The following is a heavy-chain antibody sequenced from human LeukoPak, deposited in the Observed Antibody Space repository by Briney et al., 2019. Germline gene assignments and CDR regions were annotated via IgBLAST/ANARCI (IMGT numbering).Heavy chain of an antibody. CDR1: GFTFSSYW. D-gene: IGHD5-18*01. CDR2: IKKDGSEK. V-gene: IGHV3-7*01. Sequence: GGSLRLSCAASGFTFSSYWMSWVRQAPGKGREWVANIKKDGSEKYYVDSVKGRFTISRDNAKTSLYLQMNSLRAEDTAVYYCARDLSGVAGYTYGRGIDYWGQGTLVTVSS. CDR3: ARDLSGVAGYTYGRGIDY. J-gene: IGHJ4*02.